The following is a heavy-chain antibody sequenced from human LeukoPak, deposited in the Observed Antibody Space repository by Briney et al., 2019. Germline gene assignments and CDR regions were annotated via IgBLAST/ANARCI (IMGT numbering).Heavy chain of an antibody. Sequence: GGSLRLSCAASGFTFSSYEMNWVRQAPGKGLEWVSYISSSGSTIYYADSVKGRFTISRDNAKNSLYLQMNSLRAEDTAVYYCAKAVKGANYFDYWGQGTLVSVSS. CDR1: GFTFSSYE. CDR3: AKAVKGANYFDY. CDR2: ISSSGSTI. J-gene: IGHJ4*02. D-gene: IGHD4-11*01. V-gene: IGHV3-48*03.